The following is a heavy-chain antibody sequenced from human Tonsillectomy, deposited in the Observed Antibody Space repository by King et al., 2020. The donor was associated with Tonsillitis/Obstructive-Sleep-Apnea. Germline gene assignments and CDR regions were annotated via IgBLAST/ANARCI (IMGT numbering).Heavy chain of an antibody. CDR1: GGSFNGYY. D-gene: IGHD3-16*01. CDR2: IEHSGST. Sequence: VQLQEWGAGLLKPSETLSLTCAVYGGSFNGYYWSWIRQPPGKGLEWIGEIEHSGSTNSNPSLKSRVTISVDTSKKQFSLKLSAVTAADTAVYYCAREITPDAFDIWGQGTMVTVSS. V-gene: IGHV4-34*01. J-gene: IGHJ3*02. CDR3: AREITPDAFDI.